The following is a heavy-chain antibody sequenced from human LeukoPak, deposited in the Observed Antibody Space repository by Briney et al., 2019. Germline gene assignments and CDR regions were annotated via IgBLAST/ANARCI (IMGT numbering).Heavy chain of an antibody. CDR1: GFTFSSYG. D-gene: IGHD6-19*01. CDR3: AKDFHSGGWYFDY. J-gene: IGHJ4*02. Sequence: GESLRLSCAASGFTFSSYGMHWVRQAPGKGLEWVAVISYDGSNKYYADSVKSRFTISRDNSKNTLYLQMHSLRAEDTALYYCAKDFHSGGWYFDYWGQGTLVTAAS. CDR2: ISYDGSNK. V-gene: IGHV3-30*18.